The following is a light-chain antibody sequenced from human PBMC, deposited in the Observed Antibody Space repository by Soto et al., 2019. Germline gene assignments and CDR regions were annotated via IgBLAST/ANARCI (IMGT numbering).Light chain of an antibody. CDR2: GAS. J-gene: IGKJ5*01. CDR1: QFIDRY. V-gene: IGKV3-20*01. Sequence: ETVMTQSPATLSVSQGERANLSFRASQFIDRYLAWYRQIPGQAPRLLIYGASSRATGIPDRFSGSGSGTDFTLTISRLEPEDFAVYYCQQYGSSITFGQGTLLEI. CDR3: QQYGSSIT.